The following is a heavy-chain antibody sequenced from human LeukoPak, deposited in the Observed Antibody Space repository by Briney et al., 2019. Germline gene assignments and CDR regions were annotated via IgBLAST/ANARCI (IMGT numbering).Heavy chain of an antibody. Sequence: PSETLSFTCTGSGFSISSYYWSWIRQPAGKGLEWIVRIYTSGSTNYNPSLKSRVTMSVETSKNQFFQQLSSVSAAAAAVYYCERLTVTTWDWFDPWGQGTLVIVSS. D-gene: IGHD4-11*01. J-gene: IGHJ5*02. CDR2: IYTSGST. CDR3: ERLTVTTWDWFDP. CDR1: GFSISSYY. V-gene: IGHV4-4*07.